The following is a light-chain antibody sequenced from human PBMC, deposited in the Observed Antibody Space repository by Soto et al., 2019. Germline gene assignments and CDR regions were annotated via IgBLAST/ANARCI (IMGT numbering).Light chain of an antibody. CDR3: CSYAGFSSFV. J-gene: IGLJ1*01. Sequence: QSALTQPASVSGSAGQSITISCTGTSSDVGGYNFVPWYRQSPGEVPKLIIYEGGKRPSGVSSRFSGSKSGNTASLTISGLQAEDEADYYCCSYAGFSSFVFGTGTKVTVL. V-gene: IGLV2-23*03. CDR1: SSDVGGYNF. CDR2: EGG.